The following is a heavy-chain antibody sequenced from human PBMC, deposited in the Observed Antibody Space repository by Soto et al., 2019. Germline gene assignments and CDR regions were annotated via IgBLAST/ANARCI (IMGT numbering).Heavy chain of an antibody. D-gene: IGHD7-27*01. CDR1: GFTFSNAW. CDR2: IKSKTDGGTT. CDR3: TTGLGGFLYYFDY. V-gene: IGHV3-15*01. Sequence: GGSLRLSCAASGFTFSNAWMSWVRQAPGKGLEWVGRIKSKTDGGTTDYAAPVKGRFTISGDDSKNTLYLQMNSLKTEDTAVYYCTTGLGGFLYYFDYWGQGTLVTVSS. J-gene: IGHJ4*02.